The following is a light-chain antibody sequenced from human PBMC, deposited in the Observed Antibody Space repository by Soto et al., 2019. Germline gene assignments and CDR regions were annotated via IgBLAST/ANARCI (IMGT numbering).Light chain of an antibody. Sequence: IEMPKSPSYPSASVGDRVTITCRASQGIRDELGWYQQKAGKAPNLLISAASRLQSGVPSRFSGSGSGTEFTLTISSLQPDDFATYFCQQYHIYLWTSGQGTKVDIK. CDR1: QGIRDE. J-gene: IGKJ1*01. CDR3: QQYHIYLWT. V-gene: IGKV1-17*01. CDR2: AAS.